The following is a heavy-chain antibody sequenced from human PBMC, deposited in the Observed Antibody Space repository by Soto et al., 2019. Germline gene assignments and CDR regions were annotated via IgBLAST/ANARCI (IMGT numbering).Heavy chain of an antibody. Sequence: QVQLVESGGGVVQPGRSLRLSCAASGFTFSSYGMHWVRQAPGKGLEWVAVISYDGSNKYYADSVKGRFTISRDNSKNTLYLQMNSLRAEDTAVYYCANEAGYWGQGTLVTVS. J-gene: IGHJ4*02. V-gene: IGHV3-30*18. CDR1: GFTFSSYG. CDR3: ANEAGY. CDR2: ISYDGSNK. D-gene: IGHD6-19*01.